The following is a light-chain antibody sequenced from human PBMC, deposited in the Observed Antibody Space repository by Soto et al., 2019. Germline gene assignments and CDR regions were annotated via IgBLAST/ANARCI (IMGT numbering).Light chain of an antibody. Sequence: EIVMTQSPATLSVSPGERATLSCRASQSVSINLAWYQQKPGQAPRLLIYGASTRATGIPARFSGSGSGTDFTLTISRLEPEDFAVYYCQQYVSSPWAFGQGTKVDNK. J-gene: IGKJ1*01. CDR2: GAS. V-gene: IGKV3-15*01. CDR1: QSVSIN. CDR3: QQYVSSPWA.